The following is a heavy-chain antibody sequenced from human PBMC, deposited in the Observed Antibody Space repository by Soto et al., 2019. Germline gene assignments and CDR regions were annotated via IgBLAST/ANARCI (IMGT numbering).Heavy chain of an antibody. CDR3: ARDPRYCSGGNCYSAGKDHYYYYMDV. V-gene: IGHV3-11*01. CDR1: GFTFSDYY. CDR2: ISSGGSPI. Sequence: QVQLVESGGGLVKPGGSLRLSCAASGFTFSDYYMSWIRQAPGKGLEWVSYISSGGSPIYYTDSVKGRFTISRDNAENSLYLQMNSRRAEDTAVYYCARDPRYCSGGNCYSAGKDHYYYYMDVWGKGTTVTVSS. J-gene: IGHJ6*03. D-gene: IGHD2-15*01.